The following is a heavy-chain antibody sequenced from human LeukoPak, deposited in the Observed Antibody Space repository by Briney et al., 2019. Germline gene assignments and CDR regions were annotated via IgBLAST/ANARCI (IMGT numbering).Heavy chain of an antibody. D-gene: IGHD3-16*01. V-gene: IGHV3-30*18. CDR3: AKLPAPGGDYVYFDS. CDR2: ISYDGSNK. J-gene: IGHJ4*02. Sequence: GGSLRLSCAASGFTFSSYGMHWVRQAPGKGLEWVAVISYDGSNKYYADSVKGRFTISRDNSKNTLYLQMASLRVEDTAIYYCAKLPAPGGDYVYFDSWGQGTLVTVSS. CDR1: GFTFSSYG.